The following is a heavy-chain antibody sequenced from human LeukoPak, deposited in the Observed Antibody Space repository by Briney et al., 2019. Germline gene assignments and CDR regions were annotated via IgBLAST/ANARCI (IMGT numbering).Heavy chain of an antibody. Sequence: GGTLRLSCAASGFTFSSYGMSWVRQAPGKGLEWVSAISGSGGSTNYADSVKGRFTISRDNSKNTLYLQMNSLRAEDTALYFCAQWSRYFDYWGQGTLVTVSS. D-gene: IGHD1-26*01. CDR1: GFTFSSYG. CDR2: ISGSGGST. J-gene: IGHJ4*02. CDR3: AQWSRYFDY. V-gene: IGHV3-23*01.